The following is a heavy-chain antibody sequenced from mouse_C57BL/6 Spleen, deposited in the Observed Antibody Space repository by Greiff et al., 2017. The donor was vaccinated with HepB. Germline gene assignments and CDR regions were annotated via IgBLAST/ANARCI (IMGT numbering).Heavy chain of an antibody. CDR3: ARQLGRYFDV. V-gene: IGHV1-18*01. CDR2: INPNNGGT. CDR1: GYTFTDYN. Sequence: VQLQQSGPELVKPGASVKIPCKASGYTFTDYNMDWVKQSHGKSLEWIGDINPNNGGTIYNQKFKGKATLTVDKSSSTAYMELRSLTSEDTAVYYCARQLGRYFDVWGTGTTVTVSS. D-gene: IGHD3-1*01. J-gene: IGHJ1*03.